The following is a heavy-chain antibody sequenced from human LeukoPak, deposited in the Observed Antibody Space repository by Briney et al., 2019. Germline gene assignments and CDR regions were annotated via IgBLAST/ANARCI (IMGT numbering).Heavy chain of an antibody. CDR1: GFTFSSYA. CDR3: AKGNMYHTMDV. D-gene: IGHD2-2*01. Sequence: GGSLRLSCATSGFTFSSYAMRWVRQAPGKGLEWVSAISGSGGNTYYADSVKGRFTISRDNSKNTLYLQMNSLRAEDTAVYYSAKGNMYHTMDVWGQGTTVTVSS. V-gene: IGHV3-23*01. CDR2: ISGSGGNT. J-gene: IGHJ6*02.